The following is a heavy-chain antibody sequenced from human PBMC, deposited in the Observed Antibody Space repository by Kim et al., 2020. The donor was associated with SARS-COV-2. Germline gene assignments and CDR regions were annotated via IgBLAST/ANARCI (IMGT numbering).Heavy chain of an antibody. CDR1: GGSITSSSYY. V-gene: IGHV4-39*01. J-gene: IGHJ6*02. CDR3: ARRGGGYYYYYGMDA. Sequence: SETLSLTCTVSGGSITSSSYYWDWIRQPPGKGLEWIGSIYYSGSTYYNPSLKSRVSISVDSSKNQFSLKLRSVTAADTAVFYCARRGGGYYYYYGMDAWGQGTTVSVSS. D-gene: IGHD3-16*01. CDR2: IYYSGST.